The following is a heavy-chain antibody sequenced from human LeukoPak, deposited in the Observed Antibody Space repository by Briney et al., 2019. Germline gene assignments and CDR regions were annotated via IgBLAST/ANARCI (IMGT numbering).Heavy chain of an antibody. D-gene: IGHD2-2*01. CDR3: ARGSSWYQLLVPTGDPFDY. CDR2: INHSGST. V-gene: IGHV4-34*01. CDR1: GGSFSGYY. Sequence: SETLSLTCAVYGGSFSGYYWSWIRQPPGKGLEWIGEINHSGSTNYNPSLKSRVTISVDTSKNQFSLKLSSVTAADTAVYYCARGSSWYQLLVPTGDPFDYWGQGTLVTVSS. J-gene: IGHJ4*02.